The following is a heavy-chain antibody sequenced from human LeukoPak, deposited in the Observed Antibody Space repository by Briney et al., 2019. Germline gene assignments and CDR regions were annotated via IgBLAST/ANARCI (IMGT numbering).Heavy chain of an antibody. CDR2: INPNSGNT. D-gene: IGHD3-22*01. CDR1: GYTFTRYE. V-gene: IGHV1-8*01. CDR3: ARVIVPNWFDP. Sequence: ASVKVSCKASGYTFTRYEINWVRQATGQGLEWMGWINPNSGNTDYAQKFQGRVTMTRNTSIRTAYMELSSLRSEDTAVYYCARVIVPNWFDPWGQGTLVTVSS. J-gene: IGHJ5*02.